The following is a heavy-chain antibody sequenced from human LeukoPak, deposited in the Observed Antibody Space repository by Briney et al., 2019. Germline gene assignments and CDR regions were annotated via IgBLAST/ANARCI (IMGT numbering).Heavy chain of an antibody. V-gene: IGHV1-8*01. CDR1: GYTFTSYD. CDR3: ARGTHYYDSSGYYY. J-gene: IGHJ4*02. CDR2: MNPNRGNT. D-gene: IGHD3-22*01. Sequence: ASVKVSCKASGYTFTSYDINWVRQATGRGLEWMGWMNPNRGNTGYVQKLQGRVTMTRNTAISTAYMELSSLRSEDTAVYYCARGTHYYDSSGYYYWGQGTLVTVSS.